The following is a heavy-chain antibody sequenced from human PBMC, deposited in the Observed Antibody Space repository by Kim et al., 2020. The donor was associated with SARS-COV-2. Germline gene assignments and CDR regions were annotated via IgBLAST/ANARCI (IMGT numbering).Heavy chain of an antibody. V-gene: IGHV4-34*01. D-gene: IGHD1-26*01. CDR1: GGSFSGYY. CDR2: INHSGST. J-gene: IGHJ3*02. CDR3: ASRGSGSYYRRAFDI. Sequence: SETLSLTCAVYGGSFSGYYWSWIRQPPGKGLEWIGEINHSGSTNYNPSLKSRVTISVDTSKNQFSLKLSSVTAADTAVYYCASRGSGSYYRRAFDIWGQGTMVTVSS.